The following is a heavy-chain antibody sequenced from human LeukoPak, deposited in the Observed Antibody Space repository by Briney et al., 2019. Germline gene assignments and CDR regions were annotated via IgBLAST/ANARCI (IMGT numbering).Heavy chain of an antibody. CDR2: IKQDGSEK. D-gene: IGHD6-13*01. CDR3: TRGGATSSWYWFF. CDR1: GFTFSNYW. J-gene: IGHJ4*02. V-gene: IGHV3-7*01. Sequence: GGSLRLSCAVSGFTFSNYWMTWVRQTPGKGLEWVASIKQDGSEKYYVDSVKGRFTISRDNAKNSLSLQVSSLRAEDTAVYYCTRGGATSSWYWFFWGQGTLVTVSS.